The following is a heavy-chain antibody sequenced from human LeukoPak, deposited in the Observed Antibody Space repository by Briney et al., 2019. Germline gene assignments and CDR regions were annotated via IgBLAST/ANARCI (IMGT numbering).Heavy chain of an antibody. V-gene: IGHV4-59*01. CDR3: ARDRLDSSSWPHYYYYGMDV. CDR1: GGSISGYY. Sequence: SETLSLTCTVSGGSISGYYWSWIRQPPGKGLEWIGYIYYRGSTNYNPSLKSRVAISVDTSKNQFSLKLSSVTAADTAVYYCARDRLDSSSWPHYYYYGMDVWGQGTTVTVSS. J-gene: IGHJ6*02. D-gene: IGHD6-13*01. CDR2: IYYRGST.